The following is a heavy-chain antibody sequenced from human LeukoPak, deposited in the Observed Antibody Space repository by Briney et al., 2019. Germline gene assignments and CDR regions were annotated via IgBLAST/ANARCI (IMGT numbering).Heavy chain of an antibody. J-gene: IGHJ6*02. CDR3: ARSGYCSSTSCTDDYYYGMDV. Sequence: GGSLRLSCAASGFTFSSYSMNWVRQAPGKELEWVSYISSSSSTIYYADSVKGRFTISRDNAKNSLYLQMNSLRAEDTAVYYCARSGYCSSTSCTDDYYYGMDVWGQGTTVTVSS. CDR1: GFTFSSYS. CDR2: ISSSSSTI. D-gene: IGHD2-2*01. V-gene: IGHV3-48*01.